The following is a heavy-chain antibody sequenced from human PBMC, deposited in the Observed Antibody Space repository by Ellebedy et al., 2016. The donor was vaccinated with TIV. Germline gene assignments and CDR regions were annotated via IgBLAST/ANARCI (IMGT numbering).Heavy chain of an antibody. D-gene: IGHD6-19*01. V-gene: IGHV3-21*06. CDR2: ISSSSSYI. CDR3: ARDHEQWLVRGGSFDY. J-gene: IGHJ4*02. Sequence: GESLKISXAASGFTFSSYSMNWVRQAPGKGLEWVSSISSSSSYIYYADSVKGRFTISRDNAKNTLYLQMNSLRDEDTAVYYCARDHEQWLVRGGSFDYWGQGTLVTVSS. CDR1: GFTFSSYS.